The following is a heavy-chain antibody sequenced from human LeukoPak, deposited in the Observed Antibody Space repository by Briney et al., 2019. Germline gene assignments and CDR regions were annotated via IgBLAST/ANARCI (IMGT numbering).Heavy chain of an antibody. CDR1: GFTFNNYG. CDR2: IRYNGNNQ. J-gene: IGHJ6*03. CDR3: AKDSAFYYIDV. V-gene: IGHV3-30*02. Sequence: GGSLRLSCAASGFTFNNYGMHWVRQAPGKGLEWVAFIRYNGNNQYYADSVKGRFTISRDNSKNTLYLQMNSLKGDDTAVYYCAKDSAFYYIDVWGKGTAVIISS. D-gene: IGHD3-10*01.